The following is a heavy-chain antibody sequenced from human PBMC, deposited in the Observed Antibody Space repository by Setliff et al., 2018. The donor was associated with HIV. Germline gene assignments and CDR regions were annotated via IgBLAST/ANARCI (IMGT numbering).Heavy chain of an antibody. CDR1: GGSINYHY. D-gene: IGHD2-2*01. CDR2: IYSSGST. V-gene: IGHV4-59*11. Sequence: SETLSLTCTVSGGSINYHYWSWIRQPPGKGLEWIGYIYSSGSTNYNPSLNSRVTISVDASENQFSLKLTSVTAADTAVYYCARYAQGYYYMDVWGKGSTVTVSS. CDR3: ARYAQGYYYMDV. J-gene: IGHJ6*03.